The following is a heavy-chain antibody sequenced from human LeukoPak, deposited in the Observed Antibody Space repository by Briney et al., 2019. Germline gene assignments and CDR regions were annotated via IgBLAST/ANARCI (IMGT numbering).Heavy chain of an antibody. CDR1: GFTFSSYA. D-gene: IGHD3-22*01. Sequence: PGGYLRLSCAAYGFTFSSYAMSWVRPAPGQGLEWVSAISGSGGSTYYADSVKGRFTISRDNSTNTLYLQMNSLRAEDTAVYYCAKDGPYYYDSSGYYYFDYWGQGTLVTVSS. CDR2: ISGSGGST. V-gene: IGHV3-23*01. J-gene: IGHJ4*02. CDR3: AKDGPYYYDSSGYYYFDY.